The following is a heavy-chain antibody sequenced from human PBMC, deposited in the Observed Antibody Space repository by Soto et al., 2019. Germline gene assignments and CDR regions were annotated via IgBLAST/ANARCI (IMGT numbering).Heavy chain of an antibody. Sequence: QVQLVQSGAEVKKPGSSVKVSCKASGGTFSSYAISWVRQAPGQGLEWMGGIIPIFGTANYAQKFQGRVXIXAXVSTSTAYMELSSLRSEDTAVYYCVVGEVVVAAEPYWGQGTLVTVSS. J-gene: IGHJ4*02. V-gene: IGHV1-69*12. CDR1: GGTFSSYA. D-gene: IGHD2-15*01. CDR3: VVGEVVVAAEPY. CDR2: IIPIFGTA.